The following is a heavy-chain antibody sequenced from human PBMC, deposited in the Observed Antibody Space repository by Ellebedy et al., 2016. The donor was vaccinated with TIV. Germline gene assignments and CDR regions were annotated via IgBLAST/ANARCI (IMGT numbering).Heavy chain of an antibody. CDR1: GYTFTGYY. Sequence: ASVKVSCXASGYTFTGYYMHWVRQAPGQGLEWMGIINPSGGSTSYAQKFQGRVTMTRDTSTSTVYMELSSLRSEDTAVYYCARDHYLVGYDSSGEEEVFDYWGQGTLVTVSS. D-gene: IGHD3-22*01. J-gene: IGHJ4*02. CDR3: ARDHYLVGYDSSGEEEVFDY. CDR2: INPSGGST. V-gene: IGHV1-46*01.